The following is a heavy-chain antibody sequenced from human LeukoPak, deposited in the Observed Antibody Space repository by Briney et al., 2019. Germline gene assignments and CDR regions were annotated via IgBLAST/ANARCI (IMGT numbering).Heavy chain of an antibody. V-gene: IGHV3-30-3*01. J-gene: IGHJ5*02. CDR3: ATDLDLTALA. CDR1: GFTFSSYA. D-gene: IGHD4/OR15-4a*01. Sequence: GGSLRLSCAASGFTFSSYAMHWVRQAPGKGLEWVAVISYDGSNKYYADSVKGRFTISRDNSKNTLYLQMNSLRAEDTAVYYCATDLDLTALAWGQGTLVTVSS. CDR2: ISYDGSNK.